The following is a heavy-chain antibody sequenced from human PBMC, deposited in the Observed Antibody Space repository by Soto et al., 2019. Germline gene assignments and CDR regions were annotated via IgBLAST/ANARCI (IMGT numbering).Heavy chain of an antibody. CDR3: AREHLITGTTGGLFDY. V-gene: IGHV1-69*13. CDR1: GGTFSSYA. Sequence: ASVKVSCKASGGTFSSYAISWVRQAPGQGLEWMGGIIPIFGTANYAQKFQGRVTITADESTSTAYMELSSLRSEDTAVYYCAREHLITGTTGGLFDYWGQGTLVTVSS. CDR2: IIPIFGTA. D-gene: IGHD1-20*01. J-gene: IGHJ4*02.